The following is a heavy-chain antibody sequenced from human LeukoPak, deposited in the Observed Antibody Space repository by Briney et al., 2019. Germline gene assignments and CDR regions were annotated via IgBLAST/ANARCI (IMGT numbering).Heavy chain of an antibody. CDR3: ARDYSNYFLSSYYYYYYMDV. V-gene: IGHV3-33*01. Sequence: GGSLRLSCAASGFTFSSYGMHWVRQAPGKGLEGVAVIWYDGSNKYYADSVKGRFTITRDNSKTTLYLQMNSLRAEDTAVYYCARDYSNYFLSSYYYYYYMDVWGKGTTVTVSS. J-gene: IGHJ6*03. CDR2: IWYDGSNK. CDR1: GFTFSSYG. D-gene: IGHD4-11*01.